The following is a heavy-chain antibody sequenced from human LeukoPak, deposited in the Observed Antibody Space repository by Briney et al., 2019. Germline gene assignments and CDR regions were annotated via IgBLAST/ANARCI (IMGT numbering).Heavy chain of an antibody. CDR1: GFTVSSNY. Sequence: GGSLRLSCAASGFTVSSNYMSWVRQAPGKGLEWVSVIYSGGSTYYADSVKGRFTISRDNSKNTLCLQMNSLRAEGTAVYYCATSGYSSSWYYFDYWGQGTLVTVSS. CDR2: IYSGGST. CDR3: ATSGYSSSWYYFDY. D-gene: IGHD6-13*01. V-gene: IGHV3-53*01. J-gene: IGHJ4*02.